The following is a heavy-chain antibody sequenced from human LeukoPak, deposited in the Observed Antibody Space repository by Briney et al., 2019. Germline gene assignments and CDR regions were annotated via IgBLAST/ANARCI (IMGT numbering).Heavy chain of an antibody. CDR3: ARGGTTVTARDYFDY. J-gene: IGHJ4*02. D-gene: IGHD4-11*01. V-gene: IGHV3-7*01. CDR2: IKQDGSEK. Sequence: GGSLRLSCAASGFTFSTYWMSWVRQAPGKGLEWVANIKQDGSEKNYVDSVLGRFTISRDNAENSLYLQMNSLRAEDTAVYYCARGGTTVTARDYFDYWGRGTLVTVSS. CDR1: GFTFSTYW.